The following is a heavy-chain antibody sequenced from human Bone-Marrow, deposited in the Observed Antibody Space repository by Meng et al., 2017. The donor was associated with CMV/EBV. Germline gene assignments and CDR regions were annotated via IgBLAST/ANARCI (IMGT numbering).Heavy chain of an antibody. J-gene: IGHJ4*02. CDR2: ISSSSSTI. V-gene: IGHV3-48*04. D-gene: IGHD2-2*01. CDR3: AREVPYCSSTSCYPNYLDY. CDR1: GFTFSSYS. Sequence: GGSLRLSCAASGFTFSSYSMNWVRQAPGKGLEWVSYISSSSSTIYYADSMKGRFTISRDNAKNSLYLQMNSLRAEDTAVYYCAREVPYCSSTSCYPNYLDYWGQGTLVTASS.